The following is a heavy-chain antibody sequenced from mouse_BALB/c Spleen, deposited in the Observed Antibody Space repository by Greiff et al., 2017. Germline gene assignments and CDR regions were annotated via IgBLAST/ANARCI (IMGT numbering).Heavy chain of an antibody. D-gene: IGHD2-4*01. Sequence: VQLQESGPELVRPGASVKMSCKASGYTFTSYCMHWVKQRPGQGLEWIGMIDPSNSETRLNQKFKDKATLNVDKSSNTAYMQLSSLTSEDSAVYYCARSRYDYDGESGMDYWGQGTSVTVSS. J-gene: IGHJ4*01. CDR1: GYTFTSYC. CDR3: ARSRYDYDGESGMDY. CDR2: IDPSNSET. V-gene: IGHV1S127*01.